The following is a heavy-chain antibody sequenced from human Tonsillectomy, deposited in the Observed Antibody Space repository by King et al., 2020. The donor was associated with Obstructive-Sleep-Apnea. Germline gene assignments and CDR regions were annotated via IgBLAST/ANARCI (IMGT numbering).Heavy chain of an antibody. CDR1: GGSISSYY. CDR3: ARGQNTGYSSSWVYFQH. J-gene: IGHJ1*01. V-gene: IGHV4-59*01. D-gene: IGHD6-13*01. Sequence: VQLQESGPGLVKPSETLSLTCTVSGGSISSYYWSWTRQPPGKRLEWIGYIYYSGSTNYNPSLKSRVTISVDTSKNQFSLKLSSATAADTAVYYCARGQNTGYSSSWVYFQHWGQGTLVTVSS. CDR2: IYYSGST.